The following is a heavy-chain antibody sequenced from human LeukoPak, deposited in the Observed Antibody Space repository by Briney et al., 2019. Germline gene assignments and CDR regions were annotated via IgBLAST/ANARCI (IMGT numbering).Heavy chain of an antibody. D-gene: IGHD5-24*01. CDR1: GDSLTSHF. CDR2: VFHSGTT. Sequence: SETLSLTCNVSGDSLTSHFWSWIRQTPGKGLEWIGYVFHSGTTNYSPSLKSRVTIPLDPSKKQFYLRLASVTAADTALYYCARRMATVTDAFDIWGRGTMVSVSS. J-gene: IGHJ3*02. CDR3: ARRMATVTDAFDI. V-gene: IGHV4-59*08.